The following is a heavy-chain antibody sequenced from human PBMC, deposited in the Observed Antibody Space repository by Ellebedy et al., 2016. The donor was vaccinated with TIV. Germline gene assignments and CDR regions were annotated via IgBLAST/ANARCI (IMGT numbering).Heavy chain of an antibody. CDR3: ARGAGGSGSYYYYMDA. CDR1: GYTFTGYY. CDR2: INPNSGGT. Sequence: ASVKVSXXASGYTFTGYYMHWVRQAPGQGLEWMGWINPNSGGTNYAQKFQGRVTMTRDTSISTAYMELSRLRSDDTAVYYCARGAGGSGSYYYYMDAWGKGTTVTVSS. D-gene: IGHD3-10*01. J-gene: IGHJ6*03. V-gene: IGHV1-2*02.